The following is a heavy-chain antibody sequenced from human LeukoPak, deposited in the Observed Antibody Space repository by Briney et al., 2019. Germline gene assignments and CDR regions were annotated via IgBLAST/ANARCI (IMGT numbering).Heavy chain of an antibody. D-gene: IGHD3-9*01. Sequence: SGPALVKPTQTLTLTCTFSGFSLSTSGMCVSWIRQPPGKALEWLALIDWDDDKYYSTSLKTRLTISKDTSKNQVVLTVTNMDPVDTATYYCARMRGLSSDILTGYYSGTFDYWGQGTLVTVSS. CDR1: GFSLSTSGMC. V-gene: IGHV2-70*01. CDR3: ARMRGLSSDILTGYYSGTFDY. CDR2: IDWDDDK. J-gene: IGHJ4*02.